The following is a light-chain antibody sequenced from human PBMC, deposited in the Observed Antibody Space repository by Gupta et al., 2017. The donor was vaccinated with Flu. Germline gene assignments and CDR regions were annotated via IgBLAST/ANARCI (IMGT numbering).Light chain of an antibody. CDR1: NSDIGKFNL. J-gene: IGLJ2*01. CDR2: EVS. Sequence: SITLSCTGTNSDIGKFNLVSWYQQQPGKGPKLIIYEVSKCPANIPSRFSGSKSGITASLTISGLQAEDEAHYYCCSYSADDTVIFGGGTSLTVL. V-gene: IGLV2-23*02. CDR3: CSYSADDTVI.